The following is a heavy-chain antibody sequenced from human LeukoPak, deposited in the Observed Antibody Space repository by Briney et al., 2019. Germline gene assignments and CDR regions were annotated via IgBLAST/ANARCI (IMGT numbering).Heavy chain of an antibody. J-gene: IGHJ4*02. CDR3: ARGHEYSSSSDYFDY. Sequence: SETLSLTCAVYGGSFSDYYWSWIRQPPGKGLEWIGEINHSGSGSTNYNPSLKSRVTISVDTSKNQFSLKLSSVTAADTAVYYCARGHEYSSSSDYFDYWGQGTLVTVSS. CDR2: INHSGSGST. V-gene: IGHV4-34*01. CDR1: GGSFSDYY. D-gene: IGHD6-6*01.